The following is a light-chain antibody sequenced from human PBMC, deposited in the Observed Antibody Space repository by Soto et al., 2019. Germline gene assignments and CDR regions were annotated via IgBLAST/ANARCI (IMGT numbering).Light chain of an antibody. J-gene: IGLJ2*01. CDR3: GTWDSGLTAGV. V-gene: IGLV1-51*01. Sequence: QAVLTQPPSVSAAPGQRVTISCSGSASNVGTHFVSWYQHLPGAAPKLLIYDNDERPSEIPDRFSGSKSDTPATLTITGLQTGDEADYYCGTWDSGLTAGVFGGGTKLTVL. CDR2: DND. CDR1: ASNVGTHF.